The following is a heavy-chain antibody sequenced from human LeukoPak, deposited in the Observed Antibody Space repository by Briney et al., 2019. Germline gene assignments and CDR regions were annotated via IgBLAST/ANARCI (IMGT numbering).Heavy chain of an antibody. CDR3: ARDGYNWIPFDY. CDR1: GFTLINYA. Sequence: GGSLRLSCAAYGFTLINYAMSWVRQAPGKGLEWVSGDSGTGFSKHYRDSVKGRFTISRDTSKNMLYLQMDSLRVDDTAVYYCARDGYNWIPFDYWGQGILVTVSS. CDR2: DSGTGFSK. V-gene: IGHV3-23*01. J-gene: IGHJ4*02. D-gene: IGHD5-12*01.